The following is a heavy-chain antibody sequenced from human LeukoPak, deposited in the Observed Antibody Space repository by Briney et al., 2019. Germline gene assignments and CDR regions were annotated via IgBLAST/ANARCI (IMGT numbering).Heavy chain of an antibody. CDR2: IYYSGSP. CDR1: GGSISSYF. Sequence: SETLSLTCTVSGGSISSYFWSWVRQPPGEGLEWMWRIYYSGSPNYNPSLKSRVSMSLDTSKNHFSLKLSSVTAADTAIYYCARHKFLAVAGTGAFDIWGQGTMVTVSS. D-gene: IGHD6-19*01. J-gene: IGHJ3*02. CDR3: ARHKFLAVAGTGAFDI. V-gene: IGHV4-59*08.